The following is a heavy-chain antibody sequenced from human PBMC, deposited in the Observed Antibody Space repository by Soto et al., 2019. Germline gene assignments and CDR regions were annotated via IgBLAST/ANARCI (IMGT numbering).Heavy chain of an antibody. CDR2: IYYSGST. J-gene: IGHJ4*02. Sequence: SETLSLTCTVSGGSISSYYWSWIRQPPGKGLEWIGYIYYSGSTNFNPSLKSRVTISVDTSKNQFSLKLSSVTAADTAVYYCARHAFYSYFDYWGQGTLVTVSS. CDR1: GGSISSYY. D-gene: IGHD4-4*01. V-gene: IGHV4-59*08. CDR3: ARHAFYSYFDY.